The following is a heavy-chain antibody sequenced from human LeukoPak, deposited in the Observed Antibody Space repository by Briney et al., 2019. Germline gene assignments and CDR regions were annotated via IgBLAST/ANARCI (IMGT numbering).Heavy chain of an antibody. CDR1: GFTFSSYG. Sequence: PGRSLRPSCAASGFTFSSYGRHWGRQAPAKGLEWGAVIWYDGSNKFYADSVKGRFTISRDNSKNTLYLQMNSLRAEDTAVYYCARDQGGSYYYWYYWGQGTLVTVSS. CDR3: ARDQGGSYYYWYY. CDR2: IWYDGSNK. V-gene: IGHV3-33*01. D-gene: IGHD1-26*01. J-gene: IGHJ4*02.